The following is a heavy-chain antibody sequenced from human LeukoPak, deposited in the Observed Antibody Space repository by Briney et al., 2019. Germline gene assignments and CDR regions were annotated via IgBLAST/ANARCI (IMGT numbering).Heavy chain of an antibody. J-gene: IGHJ4*02. D-gene: IGHD2-15*01. CDR1: GFTFGDYA. CDR2: IRSKAYGGTT. Sequence: PGRSLRLSCTASGFTFGDYAMSWVRQAPGKGLEWVGFIRSKAYGGTTEYAASVKGRFAISRDDSKSIAYLQMNSLRAEDTAVYYCARDILVVAAYYFGYWGQGTLVTVSS. CDR3: ARDILVVAAYYFGY. V-gene: IGHV3-49*04.